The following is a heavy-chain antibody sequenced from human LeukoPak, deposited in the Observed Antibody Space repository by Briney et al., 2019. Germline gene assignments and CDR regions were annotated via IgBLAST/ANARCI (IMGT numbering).Heavy chain of an antibody. Sequence: SETLSLTCTVSGGSISSSSYYWGWIRQPPGKGLEWIGYIYYSGSTNYNPSLKSRITISVDTSKNHFSLKLSSVTAADTAVYFCARDDRADAFDIWGQGTMVTVSS. CDR1: GGSISSSSYY. CDR3: ARDDRADAFDI. CDR2: IYYSGST. V-gene: IGHV4-61*03. J-gene: IGHJ3*02.